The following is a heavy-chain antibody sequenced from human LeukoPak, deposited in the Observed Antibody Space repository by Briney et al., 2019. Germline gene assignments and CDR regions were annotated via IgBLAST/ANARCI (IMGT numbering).Heavy chain of an antibody. CDR3: TRGPGYHDSSYLAY. J-gene: IGHJ4*02. CDR1: RFTFSTYD. V-gene: IGHV3-30*04. D-gene: IGHD3-22*01. CDR2: ISYDGANK. Sequence: PGGCLRLSCAASRFTFSTYDMHWVRQAPGKGLEWEAVISYDGANKKHADSVKGRFTISRDNSKNTLYLQMNSLRPEDTAVYYCTRGPGYHDSSYLAYWGQGTLVTVSS.